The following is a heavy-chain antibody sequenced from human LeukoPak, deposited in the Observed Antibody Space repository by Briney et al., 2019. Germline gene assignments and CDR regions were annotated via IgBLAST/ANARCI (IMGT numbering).Heavy chain of an antibody. J-gene: IGHJ4*02. D-gene: IGHD3-9*01. CDR1: GYSFTNYW. V-gene: IGHV5-10-1*01. Sequence: GEYLKISCKSSGYSFTNYWINWVRQLPGKGLGWMGSIDPSDSYTNYSPSFQGHVSISADKSISTAYLQWSSLKASDTAMYYCARHSKGQTRYYLFDYWGQGALVTVSS. CDR3: ARHSKGQTRYYLFDY. CDR2: IDPSDSYT.